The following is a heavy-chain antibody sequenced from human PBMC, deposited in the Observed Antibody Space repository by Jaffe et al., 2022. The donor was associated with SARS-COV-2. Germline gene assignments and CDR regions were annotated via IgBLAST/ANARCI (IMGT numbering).Heavy chain of an antibody. CDR1: GGSISSGSYY. J-gene: IGHJ4*02. CDR3: ARDRVVRGDPVGQSYYFDY. V-gene: IGHV4-61*02. Sequence: QVQLQESGPGLVKPSQTLSLTCTVSGGSISSGSYYWSWIRQPAGKGLEWIGRIYTSGSTNYNPSLKSRVTISVDTSKNQFSLKLSSVTAADTAVYYCARDRVVRGDPVGQSYYFDYWGQGTLVTVSS. CDR2: IYTSGST. D-gene: IGHD3-10*01.